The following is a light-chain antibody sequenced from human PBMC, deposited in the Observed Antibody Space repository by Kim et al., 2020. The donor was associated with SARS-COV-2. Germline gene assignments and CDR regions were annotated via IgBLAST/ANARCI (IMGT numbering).Light chain of an antibody. CDR2: QNI. Sequence: VAPGQTASITCSGEKLGDKYACWYQQKPGQSPVLVIYQNIKRPSGIPERFSGSNSGNTATLTISGAQAMDEADYYCQAWDSSTGVVFGGGTKLTVL. J-gene: IGLJ3*02. CDR3: QAWDSSTGVV. V-gene: IGLV3-1*01. CDR1: KLGDKY.